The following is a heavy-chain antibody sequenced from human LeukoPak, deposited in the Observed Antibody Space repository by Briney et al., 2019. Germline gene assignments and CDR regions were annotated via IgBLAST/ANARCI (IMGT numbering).Heavy chain of an antibody. CDR2: MYYSGST. D-gene: IGHD2/OR15-2a*01. CDR1: GGSISSYY. Sequence: SETLSLTCTVSGGSISSYYWSWIRQPPGKGLEWIGYMYYSGSTNYNPSTNYNPSLKSRVTISVDTSKNQFSLKLSSVTAADTAVYYCARVRIYYYYMDVWGKGTTVTVSS. CDR3: ARVRIYYYYMDV. V-gene: IGHV4-59*12. J-gene: IGHJ6*03.